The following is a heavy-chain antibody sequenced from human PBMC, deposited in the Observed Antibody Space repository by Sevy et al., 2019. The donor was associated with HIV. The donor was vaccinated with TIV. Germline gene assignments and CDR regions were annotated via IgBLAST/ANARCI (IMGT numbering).Heavy chain of an antibody. CDR3: ARGGFCSGATCYYFDY. D-gene: IGHD2-15*01. Sequence: ASVKVSCKASGGTFSSYTFSWVRQAPGQGLEWMGGIIPMFGTANYAQQFQARVTITADESTSTAYMELSSLRSEDTAVYYCARGGFCSGATCYYFDYWGQGTLVTVSS. J-gene: IGHJ4*02. CDR1: GGTFSSYT. CDR2: IIPMFGTA. V-gene: IGHV1-69*13.